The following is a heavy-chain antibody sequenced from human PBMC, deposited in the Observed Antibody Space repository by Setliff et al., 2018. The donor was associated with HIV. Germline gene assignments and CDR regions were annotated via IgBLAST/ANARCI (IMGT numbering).Heavy chain of an antibody. CDR1: GFTFSSYG. V-gene: IGHV3-30*02. CDR3: AKDFGYSSGWYLVSGTFDI. CDR2: IHYDVSCK. Sequence: PGGSLRLSCAASGFTFSSYGMHWVRQAPGKGLEWVAFIHYDVSCKYYGDTVKGRFTISRDNSRNTLYLQMDSLRPEDKADYYCAKDFGYSSGWYLVSGTFDIWGQGTMVTVSS. J-gene: IGHJ3*02. D-gene: IGHD6-19*01.